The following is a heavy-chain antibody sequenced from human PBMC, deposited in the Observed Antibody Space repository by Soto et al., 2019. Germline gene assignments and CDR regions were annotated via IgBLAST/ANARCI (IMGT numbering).Heavy chain of an antibody. Sequence: QVQLQQWGAGLLKPSETLSLTCAVYGGSFSGYYWSWIRQPPGKGLEWIGEINHSGSTNYNPSLKSRVTISVDTYKNQFSLKLSSVTAADTAVYYCARGAYEVFLVATTGWFDPWGQGTLVTVSS. V-gene: IGHV4-34*01. CDR3: ARGAYEVFLVATTGWFDP. D-gene: IGHD5-12*01. J-gene: IGHJ5*02. CDR1: GGSFSGYY. CDR2: INHSGST.